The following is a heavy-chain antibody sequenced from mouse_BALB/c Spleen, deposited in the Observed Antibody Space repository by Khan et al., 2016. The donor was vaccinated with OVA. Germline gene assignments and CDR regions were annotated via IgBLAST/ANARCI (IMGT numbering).Heavy chain of an antibody. J-gene: IGHJ2*01. V-gene: IGHV9-3-1*01. CDR3: ARFHGGY. CDR2: INTYTGEP. CDR1: GYTFTDYV. Sequence: QIQLVQSGPDLKKPGETVEISCKASGYTFTDYVMNWVKQAPGKGLKWMGWINTYTGEPTYADDFKGRFAFSLETSASTAYLQINSLKNEDTATYFCARFHGGYWGQGTTLTVSS.